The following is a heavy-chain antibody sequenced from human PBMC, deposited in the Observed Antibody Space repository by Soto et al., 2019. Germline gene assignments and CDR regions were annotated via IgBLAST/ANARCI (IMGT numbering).Heavy chain of an antibody. CDR1: GYTFTVYW. CDR2: IYPDDSDT. J-gene: IGHJ6*02. V-gene: IGHV5-51*01. D-gene: IGHD2-2*01. CDR3: ARHISTFRYYYYAMDV. Sequence: GESLKISCKWSGYTFTVYWIGCVCQLLVKGLVRMWVIYPDDSDTRYSPSFQSHVTITVDKSTSTAYLQWNTLKASDTAMYYCARHISTFRYYYYAMDVWGQGTTVTVSS.